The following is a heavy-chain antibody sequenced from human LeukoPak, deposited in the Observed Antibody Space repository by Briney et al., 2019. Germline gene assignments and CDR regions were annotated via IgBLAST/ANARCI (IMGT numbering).Heavy chain of an antibody. CDR2: ISSSGGST. V-gene: IGHV3-23*01. CDR1: GFTFSSYA. J-gene: IGHJ4*02. D-gene: IGHD5-12*01. CDR3: ARATLGWLRKENVDY. Sequence: QPGGSLRLSCAASGFTFSSYAMSWVRQAPGKGLEWVSVISSSGGSTSYADSVKGRFTISRDNSKNTLYLQMNSLRVEDTAIYYCARATLGWLRKENVDYWGQGNLVTVSS.